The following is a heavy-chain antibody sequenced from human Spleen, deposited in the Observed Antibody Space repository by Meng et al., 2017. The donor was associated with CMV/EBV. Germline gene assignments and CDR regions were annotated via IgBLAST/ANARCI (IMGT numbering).Heavy chain of an antibody. CDR2: IIPMFGAT. CDR3: ATEKPLDTLSVRLFDY. J-gene: IGHJ4*02. CDR1: GGTCSSYG. V-gene: IGHV1-69*01. D-gene: IGHD5-18*01. Sequence: SGGTCSSYGVSWVRQGTGQGLEGVGGIIPMFGATSYSQDFQGRVTITADELTTTVHMELSSLKSEDTAIYYCATEKPLDTLSVRLFDYWGQGTLVTVSS.